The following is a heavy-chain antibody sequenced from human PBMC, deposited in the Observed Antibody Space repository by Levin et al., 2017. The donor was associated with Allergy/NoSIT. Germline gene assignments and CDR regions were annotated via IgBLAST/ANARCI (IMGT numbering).Heavy chain of an antibody. CDR3: ARDEGLRVMEEVPTHYKYGMDV. D-gene: IGHD3-3*01. CDR2: IYHDGAKS. Sequence: PGGSLRLSCAASGFNFSSYGMHWVRQAPGKGLEWVAFIYHDGAKSFYAESVRGRFTISRDNSKNTLFLQMNSLRAEDAALYYCARDEGLRVMEEVPTHYKYGMDVWGQGTTVIVSS. V-gene: IGHV3-33*01. CDR1: GFNFSSYG. J-gene: IGHJ6*02.